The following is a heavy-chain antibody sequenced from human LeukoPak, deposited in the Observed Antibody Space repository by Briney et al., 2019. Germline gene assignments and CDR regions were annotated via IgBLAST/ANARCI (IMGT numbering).Heavy chain of an antibody. CDR2: IYYSGST. CDR1: GGSISSSSYY. V-gene: IGHV4-39*07. CDR3: ARDGYYDILTGYRNWFDP. Sequence: SETLSLTCTVSGGSISSSSYYWGWIRQPPGKGLEWIGSIYYSGSTYYNPSLKSRVTIPVDTSKNQFSLKLSSVTAADTAVYYCARDGYYDILTGYRNWFDPWGQGTLVTVSS. J-gene: IGHJ5*02. D-gene: IGHD3-9*01.